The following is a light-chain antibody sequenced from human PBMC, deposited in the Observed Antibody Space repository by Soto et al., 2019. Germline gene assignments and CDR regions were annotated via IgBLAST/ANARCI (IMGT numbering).Light chain of an antibody. CDR1: QGLGVW. CDR2: GAS. CDR3: QQAYSFPLT. J-gene: IGKJ4*01. Sequence: DIQITQSPSSVSASVGDRVTITCRVSQGLGVWLGWYQQKPGKAPQLLIFGASGLQSGVPSRFSGSGSGTDFTLTISSLQPEDFATYYCQQAYSFPLTFGGGTKVDIK. V-gene: IGKV1-12*01.